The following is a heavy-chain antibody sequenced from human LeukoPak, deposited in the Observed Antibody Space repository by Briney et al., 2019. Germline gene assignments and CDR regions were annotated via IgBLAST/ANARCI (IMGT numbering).Heavy chain of an antibody. J-gene: IGHJ4*02. V-gene: IGHV1-46*01. D-gene: IGHD3-22*01. CDR1: GYTFTGYY. CDR3: ARAHVPYYYDSRGGSPHY. Sequence: GASVKVSCKASGYTFTGYYMHWVRQAPGQGLEWMGIINPSGGSTSYAQKFQGRVTMTRDTSTSTAYMELSRLRSDDTAVYYCARAHVPYYYDSRGGSPHYWGQGTLVTVSS. CDR2: INPSGGST.